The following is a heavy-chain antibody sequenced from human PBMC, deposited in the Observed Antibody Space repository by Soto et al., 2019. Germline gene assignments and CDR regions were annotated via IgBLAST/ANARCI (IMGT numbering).Heavy chain of an antibody. V-gene: IGHV4-34*01. J-gene: IGHJ5*02. Sequence: SETLSLTCAVYGGSFSGYYWSWIRQPPGKGLEWIGEINHSGSTNYNPSLKSRVTISVDTSKNQFSLKLSSVTAADMAVYYCARIGRDSRGPWGQGXLVTVYS. D-gene: IGHD6-13*01. CDR3: ARIGRDSRGP. CDR2: INHSGST. CDR1: GGSFSGYY.